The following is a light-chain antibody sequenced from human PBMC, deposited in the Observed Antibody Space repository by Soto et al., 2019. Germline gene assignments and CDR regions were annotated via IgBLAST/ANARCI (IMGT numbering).Light chain of an antibody. CDR2: DAS. Sequence: EVVLTQSPATLSLSPGERATLSCRASQSVGSYLAWYQQKPGQAPRLLIYDASNRATGIPARFSGSGSGTDFTLTISSREPEDFAVYSCQQRSNWPPTFGQGTKVEIK. V-gene: IGKV3-11*01. CDR1: QSVGSY. CDR3: QQRSNWPPT. J-gene: IGKJ1*01.